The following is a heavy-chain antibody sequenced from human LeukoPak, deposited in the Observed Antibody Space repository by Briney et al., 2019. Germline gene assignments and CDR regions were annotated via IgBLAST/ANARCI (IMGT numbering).Heavy chain of an antibody. CDR1: GYTFTSYG. CDR2: ISAYNGNT. J-gene: IGHJ4*02. CDR3: ARGRNVDTAMVTGPDFDY. Sequence: GASVKVSCKASGYTFTSYGISWVLQAPGQGLEWMGWISAYNGNTNYAQKLQGRVTMTTDTSTSTAYMELRSLRSDDTAVYYCARGRNVDTAMVTGPDFDYWGQGTLVTVSS. V-gene: IGHV1-18*01. D-gene: IGHD5-18*01.